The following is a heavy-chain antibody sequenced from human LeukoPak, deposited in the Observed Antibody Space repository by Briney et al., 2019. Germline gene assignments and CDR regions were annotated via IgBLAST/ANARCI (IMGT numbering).Heavy chain of an antibody. Sequence: GASVKVSCKASGYTFTGYYMHWVRQAPGQGLEWIGRINPNSGDTDYAHKFQGRVTMTRDTSISTAYMGLSRLRSDDTAVYYCARITMVRGVKGMYYYYYMDVWVKGTTATDCS. CDR2: INPNSGDT. CDR1: GYTFTGYY. V-gene: IGHV1-2*06. CDR3: ARITMVRGVKGMYYYYYMDV. D-gene: IGHD3-10*01. J-gene: IGHJ6*03.